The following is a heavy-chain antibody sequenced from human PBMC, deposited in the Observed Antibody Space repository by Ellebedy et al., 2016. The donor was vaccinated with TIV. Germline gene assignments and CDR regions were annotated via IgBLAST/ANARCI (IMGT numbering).Heavy chain of an antibody. CDR1: GFRFSDYS. V-gene: IGHV3-30-3*01. D-gene: IGHD6-19*01. J-gene: IGHJ4*02. Sequence: GGSLRLXCAASGFRFSDYSMHWVRQAPGKGLEWVAAILFDGSEKYYADSVKGRFTISRDKSKKTLNLQMNSLRPEDSAMYYCASGGGAGHNSGWTADYWGQGTRVTVSS. CDR3: ASGGGAGHNSGWTADY. CDR2: ILFDGSEK.